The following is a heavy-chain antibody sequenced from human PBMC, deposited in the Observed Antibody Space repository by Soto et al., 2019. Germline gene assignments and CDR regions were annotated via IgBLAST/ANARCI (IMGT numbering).Heavy chain of an antibody. Sequence: PGESLKISCKGSGYSFTSYWIGWVRQMPGKGLEWMGIIYPGDSDTRYSLSFQGQVTISADKSISTAYLQWSSLKASDTAMYYCARTHSSSGWSFDYWGQGTLVTVSS. CDR1: GYSFTSYW. CDR2: IYPGDSDT. V-gene: IGHV5-51*01. CDR3: ARTHSSSGWSFDY. J-gene: IGHJ4*02. D-gene: IGHD6-19*01.